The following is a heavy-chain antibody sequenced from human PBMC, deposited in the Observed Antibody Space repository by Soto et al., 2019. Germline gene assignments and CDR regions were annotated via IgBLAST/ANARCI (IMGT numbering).Heavy chain of an antibody. CDR2: VHGGGST. Sequence: VQLVESGGGLIQPGGSLRLSCAASGFTVSNNHMTWVRQAAGKGLELASFVHGGGSTSYADSVKGRFTISRDNSKNTLYLQMDSLRAEDTAIYYCAGRLTTAASLDYWGRGTLVSVSS. V-gene: IGHV3-53*01. J-gene: IGHJ4*02. CDR1: GFTVSNNH. D-gene: IGHD3-16*01. CDR3: AGRLTTAASLDY.